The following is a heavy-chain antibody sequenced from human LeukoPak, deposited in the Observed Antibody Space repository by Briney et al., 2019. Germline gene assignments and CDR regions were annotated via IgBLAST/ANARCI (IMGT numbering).Heavy chain of an antibody. CDR1: GGTFSNYA. Sequence: AASVKVSCKASGGTFSNYAISWVRQAPGQGLEWMGGIIPVFGTANYAQKFQGRVTITADESTSTAYMELSSLRSEDTAVYYCARSIAVAGTDYYYYGMDVWGQGTTVTVSS. V-gene: IGHV1-69*13. CDR3: ARSIAVAGTDYYYYGMDV. D-gene: IGHD6-19*01. CDR2: IIPVFGTA. J-gene: IGHJ6*02.